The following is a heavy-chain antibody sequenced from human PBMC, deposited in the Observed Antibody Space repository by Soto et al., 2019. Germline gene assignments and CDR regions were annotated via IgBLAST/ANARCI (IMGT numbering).Heavy chain of an antibody. D-gene: IGHD1-1*01. J-gene: IGHJ5*02. CDR1: GGSINISGYY. Sequence: QLQLQESGPRLVKPSETLSLTCTVSGGSINISGYYWGWLRQPPGKGLEWIGSIFYTGSTYYNPSVKSPVSMSVDTSKNQFSLKLSSVTAADTAVYYCARRGLNDPIPPWGQGTLVTVSS. CDR3: ARRGLNDPIPP. CDR2: IFYTGST. V-gene: IGHV4-39*01.